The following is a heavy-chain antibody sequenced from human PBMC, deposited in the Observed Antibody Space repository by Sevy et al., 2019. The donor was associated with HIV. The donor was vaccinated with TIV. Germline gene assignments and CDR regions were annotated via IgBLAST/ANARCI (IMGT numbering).Heavy chain of an antibody. CDR2: IKSKTDGGTT. Sequence: GGSLRLSCAASGFTFSNAWMSWVRQAPGKGLEWVGRIKSKTDGGTTDYAAPVKGRFTISRDDSNNTLYLQMNSLKTEDTAVYYCTTEGRFKQQLGGDYWGQGTLVTVSS. D-gene: IGHD6-13*01. J-gene: IGHJ4*02. V-gene: IGHV3-15*01. CDR3: TTEGRFKQQLGGDY. CDR1: GFTFSNAW.